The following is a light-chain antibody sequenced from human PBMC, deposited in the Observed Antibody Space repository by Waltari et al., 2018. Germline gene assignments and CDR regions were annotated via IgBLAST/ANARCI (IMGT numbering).Light chain of an antibody. Sequence: EIVLTQSPGTLSLSPGETATLSCRASQSVSGSYLAWNQQKPGPAPRLLVYGASSRATGIPDRFSGSGSGTDFTLTISRLEPEDFGVYYCQYYGASRGPITFGQGTRLEIK. V-gene: IGKV3-20*01. J-gene: IGKJ5*01. CDR1: QSVSGSY. CDR3: QYYGASRGPIT. CDR2: GAS.